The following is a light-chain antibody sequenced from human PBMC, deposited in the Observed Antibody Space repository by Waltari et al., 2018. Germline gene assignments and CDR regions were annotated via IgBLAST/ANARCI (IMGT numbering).Light chain of an antibody. J-gene: IGLJ2*01. Sequence: QSALTQPRSVSGSPGQSVPIPCTGSSGDVGDFTFVPWYQPHPGKAPKPMIYDVTKRPSGVPDRFSGSRSADTASLTISGLQAEDEADYYCCSYGGSYTLVVFGGGTKLTVL. CDR2: DVT. CDR3: CSYGGSYTLVV. V-gene: IGLV2-11*01. CDR1: SGDVGDFTF.